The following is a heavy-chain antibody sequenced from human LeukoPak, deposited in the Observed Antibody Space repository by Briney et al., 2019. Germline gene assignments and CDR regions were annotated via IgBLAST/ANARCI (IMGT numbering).Heavy chain of an antibody. D-gene: IGHD5-18*01. J-gene: IGHJ6*03. CDR1: GGSISSYY. Sequence: SETLSPTCTVSGGSISSYYWSWIRQPPGKGLEWIGYIYYSGSTNYNPSLKSRVTISVDTSKNQFSLKLSSVTAADTAVYYCARRLQLYYYYYMDVWGKGTTVTISS. V-gene: IGHV4-59*12. CDR2: IYYSGST. CDR3: ARRLQLYYYYYMDV.